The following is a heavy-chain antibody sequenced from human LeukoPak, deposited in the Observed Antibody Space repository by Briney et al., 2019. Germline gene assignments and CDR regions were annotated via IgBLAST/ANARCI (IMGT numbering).Heavy chain of an antibody. CDR3: ARNSDYRPIDY. CDR1: GFTFSSYA. V-gene: IGHV3-23*01. J-gene: IGHJ4*02. Sequence: GGSLRLSCAASGFTFSSYAMSWVRQAPGKGLEWVSAISGSGGSTYYADSVKGRFTISRDNAKDSLYLQMNSLRAEDTAVYYCARNSDYRPIDYWGRGTLVTVSS. CDR2: ISGSGGST. D-gene: IGHD3-22*01.